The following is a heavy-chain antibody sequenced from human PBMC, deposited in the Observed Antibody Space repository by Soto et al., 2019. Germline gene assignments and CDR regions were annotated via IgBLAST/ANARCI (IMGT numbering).Heavy chain of an antibody. J-gene: IGHJ1*01. CDR1: GYTFTGYY. D-gene: IGHD3-16*01. CDR2: INSNTGDT. Sequence: VQLVQAWAEVKKTVASVTVSCKASGYTFTGYYLYWVRQAPGQGLEWMGRINSNTGDTRYAQRFQCKGTMTSDTVINTAYLELRSLKSTGAAVYYCAMTLGGAEDLQCWGQGTLVTVSS. V-gene: IGHV1-2*06. CDR3: AMTLGGAEDLQC.